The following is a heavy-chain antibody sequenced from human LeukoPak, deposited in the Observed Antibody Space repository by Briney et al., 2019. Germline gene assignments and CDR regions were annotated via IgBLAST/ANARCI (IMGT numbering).Heavy chain of an antibody. J-gene: IGHJ3*02. Sequence: SETLSLTCTVSGGSISSYYWSWIRQPPGKGLEWIGYIYYGGSTNYNPSLKSRVTISVDTSKNQFSLKLSSVTAADTAVYYCAREKAHYDILTGYYYAFDIWGQGTMVTVSS. CDR3: AREKAHYDILTGYYYAFDI. CDR1: GGSISSYY. V-gene: IGHV4-59*01. D-gene: IGHD3-9*01. CDR2: IYYGGST.